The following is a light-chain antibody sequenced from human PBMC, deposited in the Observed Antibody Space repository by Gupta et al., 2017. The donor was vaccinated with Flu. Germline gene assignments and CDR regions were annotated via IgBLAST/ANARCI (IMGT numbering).Light chain of an antibody. V-gene: IGLV2-23*01. Sequence: QSALPQPASVSGSPGPSITISCTGTSSDVGTYNLVSWYQPHTGKANKLIIYEGGKRPAGVSTSFSGSKSGNTASLIISGLKTEDDADYYGCAYAGSNNFVFGGGTKVTVL. J-gene: IGLJ2*01. CDR3: CAYAGSNNFV. CDR2: EGG. CDR1: SSDVGTYNL.